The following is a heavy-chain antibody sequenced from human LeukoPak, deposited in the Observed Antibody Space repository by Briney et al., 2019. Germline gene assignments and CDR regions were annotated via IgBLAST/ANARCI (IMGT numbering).Heavy chain of an antibody. CDR2: IYYSGST. CDR1: GGSISSYY. D-gene: IGHD2-15*01. V-gene: IGHV4-59*01. CDR3: ARDHCSGGSCYPDY. J-gene: IGHJ4*02. Sequence: SSETLSLTCTVSGGSISSYYWSWIRQPPGKGLEWIGYIYYSGSTNYNPSLKSRVTISVDTSKNQFSLKLSSVTAADTAVYYCARDHCSGGSCYPDYWGQGTLVTVSS.